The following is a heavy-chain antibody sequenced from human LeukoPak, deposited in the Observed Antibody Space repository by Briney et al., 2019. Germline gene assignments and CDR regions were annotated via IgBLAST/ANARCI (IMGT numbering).Heavy chain of an antibody. D-gene: IGHD1-14*01. Sequence: PGGSLRLSCAASGFTFSNYWMSWVRQAPGKGLEWVANIKQDGSEKFYVDSVKGRFTISRDNAKNSLYLQMNSLRAEDTAVYYCAREAGAPNWFDPWGQGTLVTVSP. CDR2: IKQDGSEK. CDR1: GFTFSNYW. CDR3: AREAGAPNWFDP. V-gene: IGHV3-7*01. J-gene: IGHJ5*02.